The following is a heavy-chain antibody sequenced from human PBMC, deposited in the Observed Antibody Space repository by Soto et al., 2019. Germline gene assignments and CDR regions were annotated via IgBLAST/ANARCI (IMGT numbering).Heavy chain of an antibody. J-gene: IGHJ4*02. V-gene: IGHV4-38-2*01. Sequence: TSETLSLTCAVSGYSISSGYYWGWIRQPPGKGLEWIGSIYHSGSTYYNPSLKSRVTISVDTSKDQLSLKLSSVTAADTAVYYCAGERITMVRGVIGWGQGTLVTVSS. CDR2: IYHSGST. CDR3: AGERITMVRGVIG. D-gene: IGHD3-10*01. CDR1: GYSISSGYY.